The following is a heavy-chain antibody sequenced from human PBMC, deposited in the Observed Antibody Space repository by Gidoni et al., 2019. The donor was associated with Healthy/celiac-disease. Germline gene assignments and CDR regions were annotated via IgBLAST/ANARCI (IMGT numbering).Heavy chain of an antibody. D-gene: IGHD4-4*01. Sequence: EVQLVESGGGLVKPGGSLRLSCAASGFPFSTYSMTWVRQAPGKGLEWVSSISSSSSYIYYADSVKGRFTISRDNAKNSLYLQMNSLRAEDTAVYYCASCIMTTVTTNYYYGMDVWGQGTTVTVSS. CDR3: ASCIMTTVTTNYYYGMDV. V-gene: IGHV3-21*01. CDR1: GFPFSTYS. J-gene: IGHJ6*02. CDR2: ISSSSSYI.